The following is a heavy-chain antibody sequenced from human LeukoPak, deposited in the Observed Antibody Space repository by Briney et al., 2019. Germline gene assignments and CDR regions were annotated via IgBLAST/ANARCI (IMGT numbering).Heavy chain of an antibody. J-gene: IGHJ6*03. CDR1: GFTFNNYN. CDR3: ARDPYSGNYGNYYYYYMDV. V-gene: IGHV3-21*01. CDR2: ITSSGAYI. Sequence: GGSLRPSCAASGFTFNNYNMNWVRQAPGKALEWVSSITSSGAYIFYADSVKGRFTISRDNAKDSLYLQMNSLGPEDTAVYYCARDPYSGNYGNYYYYYMDVWGKGTTVTISS. D-gene: IGHD1-26*01.